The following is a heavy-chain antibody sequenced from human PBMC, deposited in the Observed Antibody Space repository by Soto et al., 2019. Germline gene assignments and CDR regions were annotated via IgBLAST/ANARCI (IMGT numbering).Heavy chain of an antibody. V-gene: IGHV1-69*01. CDR1: GGTFSSYA. CDR2: IIPIFGTA. CDR3: ARDEGPQYYDFWSGLNWFDP. J-gene: IGHJ5*02. D-gene: IGHD3-3*01. Sequence: QVQLVQSGAEVKKPGSSVKVSCKASGGTFSSYAISWVRQAPGQGLEWMGGIIPIFGTANYAQKFQGRVTITADESTSTAYMELSSLRSEDTAVYYSARDEGPQYYDFWSGLNWFDPWGQGTLVTVSS.